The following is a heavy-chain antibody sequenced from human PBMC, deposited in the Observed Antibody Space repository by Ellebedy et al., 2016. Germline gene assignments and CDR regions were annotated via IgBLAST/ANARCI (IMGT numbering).Heavy chain of an antibody. CDR2: IWYDGSNK. CDR3: AKVGHQGAFDI. J-gene: IGHJ3*02. D-gene: IGHD2-2*01. CDR1: GFTFSSYA. V-gene: IGHV3-30*02. Sequence: GGSLRLSXSASGFTFSSYAMTWVRQAPGKGLEWVAVIWYDGSNKYYADSVKGRFTISRDNSKNTLYLQMNSLRAEDTAVYYCAKVGHQGAFDIWGQGTMVTVSS.